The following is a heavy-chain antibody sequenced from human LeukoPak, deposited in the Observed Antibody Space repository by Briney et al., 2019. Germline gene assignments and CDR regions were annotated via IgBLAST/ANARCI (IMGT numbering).Heavy chain of an antibody. CDR1: GYTFTSYG. CDR2: ISAYNGNT. Sequence: GASVKVSCKASGYTFTSYGISWVRQAPGQGLEWMGWISAYNGNTNYAQKLQGRVTMTTDTSTSTAYMELRSLRSDDTAVYYCARSFGFQVCNWFDPWGQGILVTVSS. V-gene: IGHV1-18*04. J-gene: IGHJ5*02. D-gene: IGHD3-10*01. CDR3: ARSFGFQVCNWFDP.